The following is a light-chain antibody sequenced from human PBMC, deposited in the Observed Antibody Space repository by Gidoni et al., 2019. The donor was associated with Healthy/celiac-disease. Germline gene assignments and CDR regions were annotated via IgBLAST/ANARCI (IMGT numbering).Light chain of an antibody. J-gene: IGKJ4*01. CDR1: QSISSY. CDR2: AAS. CDR3: QQSYSNPLLT. Sequence: DIQMTQSPSSLSASVGDRVTITCRASQSISSYLNWYQQKPGKAPKLLLYAASSLQSGVPSRFSGSRSGTDFTLTISSLQPEDFATYYCQQSYSNPLLTFGGETKVKIK. V-gene: IGKV1-39*01.